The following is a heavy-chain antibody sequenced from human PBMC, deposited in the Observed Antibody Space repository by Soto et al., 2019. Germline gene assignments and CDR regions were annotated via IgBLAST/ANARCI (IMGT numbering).Heavy chain of an antibody. CDR2: IIPILGIA. CDR1: GGTFSSYT. V-gene: IGHV1-69*02. CDR3: AFGIAAAGPGS. D-gene: IGHD6-13*01. J-gene: IGHJ4*02. Sequence: QVQLVQSGAEVKKPGSSVKVSCKASGGTFSSYTISWVRQAPGQGLEWMGRIIPILGIANYAQMFQGRVTITAYKSTSTAYMELSSLRSEDTAVYYCAFGIAAAGPGSWGQGTLVTVSS.